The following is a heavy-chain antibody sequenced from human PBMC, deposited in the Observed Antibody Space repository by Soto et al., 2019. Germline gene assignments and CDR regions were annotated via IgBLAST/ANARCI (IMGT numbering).Heavy chain of an antibody. D-gene: IGHD3-16*01. J-gene: IGHJ6*02. CDR1: GGSINNYY. CDR3: ARVMITFGEDLPNYGMDV. Sequence: PSETLSLTCTVSGGSINNYYWSWIRQPPGKGLEWIGYIHYSGSTNYNPSLESRATISVDTSKNQFSLKLSSVTAADTAVYYCARVMITFGEDLPNYGMDVWGQGTTVTVSS. V-gene: IGHV4-59*08. CDR2: IHYSGST.